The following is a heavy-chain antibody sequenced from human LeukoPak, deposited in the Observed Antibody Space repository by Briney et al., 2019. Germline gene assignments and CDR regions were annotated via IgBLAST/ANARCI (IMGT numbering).Heavy chain of an antibody. Sequence: SETLSLTCTVSGGSISSSSYYWGWIRQPPGKGLEWIGSIYYSGSTYYNPSLKSRVTISVDTSKNQFSLKLSSVTAADTAVYYCARDHAQRRYTYYYYMDVWGKGTTVTVSS. CDR3: ARDHAQRRYTYYYYMDV. CDR2: IYYSGST. CDR1: GGSISSSSYY. D-gene: IGHD3-16*02. V-gene: IGHV4-39*07. J-gene: IGHJ6*03.